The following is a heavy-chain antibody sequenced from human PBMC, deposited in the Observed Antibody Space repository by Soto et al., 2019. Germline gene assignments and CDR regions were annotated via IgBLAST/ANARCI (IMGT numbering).Heavy chain of an antibody. J-gene: IGHJ4*01. CDR3: ARESRYCSGGSCYFLPGIDY. D-gene: IGHD2-15*01. Sequence: ASVKVSCKASGYTFTSYAMNWVRQAPGQRLEWMGWINAGNGNTKYSQKFQGRVTITRDTSASTAYMELSSLRSGDTAVYYCARESRYCSGGSCYFLPGIDYWG. CDR1: GYTFTSYA. CDR2: INAGNGNT. V-gene: IGHV1-3*01.